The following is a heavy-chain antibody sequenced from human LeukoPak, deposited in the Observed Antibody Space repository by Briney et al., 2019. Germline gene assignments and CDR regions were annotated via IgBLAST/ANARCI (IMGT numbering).Heavy chain of an antibody. CDR1: GFTFSSYG. V-gene: IGHV3-33*01. Sequence: GGSLRLSCAASGFTFSSYGMHWVRQAPGKGLEWVAVIWYDGSNKYYADSVKGRFTISRDNSKNTLYLQMNSLRAEDTAVYYCARDRLLRYFDWLLDVAADPNDAFDIWGQGTMVTVSS. D-gene: IGHD3-9*01. CDR3: ARDRLLRYFDWLLDVAADPNDAFDI. CDR2: IWYDGSNK. J-gene: IGHJ3*02.